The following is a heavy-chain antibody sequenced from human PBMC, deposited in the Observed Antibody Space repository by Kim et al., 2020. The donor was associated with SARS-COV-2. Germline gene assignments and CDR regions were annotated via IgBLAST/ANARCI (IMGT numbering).Heavy chain of an antibody. Sequence: SETLSLTCTVSGGSISSGGYYWSWIRQHPGKGLEWIGYIYYSGSTYYNPSLKSRVTISVDTSKNQFSLKLSSVTAADTAVYYCARSRSPYSSSWYLLLRDAFDIWGQGTMVTVSS. J-gene: IGHJ3*02. D-gene: IGHD6-13*01. CDR2: IYYSGST. CDR1: GGSISSGGYY. V-gene: IGHV4-31*03. CDR3: ARSRSPYSSSWYLLLRDAFDI.